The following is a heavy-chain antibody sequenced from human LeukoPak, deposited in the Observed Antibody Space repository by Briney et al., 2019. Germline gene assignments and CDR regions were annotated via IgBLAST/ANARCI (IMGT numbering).Heavy chain of an antibody. CDR1: SYSISNAYY. Sequence: ASETLSLTCSVSSYSISNAYYWGWIRQPPGKGLEWIGSIYYSGCIFYNPSLKSRVTISIDTSKNQFSLKLSSVTAADTAVYYCARGALYCSSTSCPLFAFDYWGQGTLVTVSS. CDR2: IYYSGCI. D-gene: IGHD2-2*01. V-gene: IGHV4-38-2*02. CDR3: ARGALYCSSTSCPLFAFDY. J-gene: IGHJ4*02.